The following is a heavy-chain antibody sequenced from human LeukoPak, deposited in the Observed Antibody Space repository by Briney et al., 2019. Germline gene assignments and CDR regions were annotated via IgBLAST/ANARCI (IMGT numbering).Heavy chain of an antibody. J-gene: IGHJ4*02. CDR3: ARVTCSGGSCYFDY. Sequence: PSETLSLTCAVSGGSISSGGYSWSWIRQPPGKGLEWIGYIYHSGSTYYNPSLKSRVTISVDRSMNQFSLKLSSVTAADTAVYYCARVTCSGGSCYFDYWGQGTLVTVSS. D-gene: IGHD2-15*01. CDR2: IYHSGST. V-gene: IGHV4-30-2*01. CDR1: GGSISSGGYS.